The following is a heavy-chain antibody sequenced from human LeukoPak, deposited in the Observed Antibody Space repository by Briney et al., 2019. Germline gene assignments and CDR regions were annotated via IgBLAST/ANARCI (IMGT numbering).Heavy chain of an antibody. Sequence: GGSLRLSCAASGFTFSSHSMNWVRQAPGKGLEWVSSISSSSSYIYYADSVKGRFTISRDNAKNSLYLQMNSLRAEDTAVYYCARGSGDSSGYYDYWGQGTLVTVSS. D-gene: IGHD3-22*01. J-gene: IGHJ4*02. CDR2: ISSSSSYI. CDR1: GFTFSSHS. V-gene: IGHV3-21*01. CDR3: ARGSGDSSGYYDY.